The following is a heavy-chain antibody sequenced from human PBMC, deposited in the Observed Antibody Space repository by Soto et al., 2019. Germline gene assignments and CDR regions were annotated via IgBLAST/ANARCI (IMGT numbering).Heavy chain of an antibody. Sequence: ASVKVSCKASVYTFTSYDINWVRQATGQGLEWMGWMNPNSGNTGYAQKFQGRVTMTRNTSISTAYMELSSLRSEDTAVYYCARVLAPRDFWSGYYYYYMDVWGKGTTVTV. CDR3: ARVLAPRDFWSGYYYYYMDV. D-gene: IGHD3-3*01. J-gene: IGHJ6*03. CDR1: VYTFTSYD. V-gene: IGHV1-8*01. CDR2: MNPNSGNT.